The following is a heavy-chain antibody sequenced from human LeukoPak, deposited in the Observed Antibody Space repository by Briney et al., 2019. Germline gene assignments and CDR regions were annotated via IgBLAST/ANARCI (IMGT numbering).Heavy chain of an antibody. Sequence: GGSLRLSCAASGFTVSSNYMSWVRQAPGKGLEWVSVIYSGGSTYYADSVKGRFTISRDNSKNTLYLQMNSLRAEDTAAYYCAREGYDILTGFKSLDYWGQGTLVTVSS. CDR2: IYSGGST. CDR1: GFTVSSNY. V-gene: IGHV3-66*01. J-gene: IGHJ4*02. CDR3: AREGYDILTGFKSLDY. D-gene: IGHD3-9*01.